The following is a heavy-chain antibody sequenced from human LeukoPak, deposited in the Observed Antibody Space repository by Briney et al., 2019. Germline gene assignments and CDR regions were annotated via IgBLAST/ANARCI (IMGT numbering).Heavy chain of an antibody. D-gene: IGHD7-27*01. CDR2: INPSGGST. Sequence: ASVKVSCKASGYTFISYYMHWVRQATGQGLEWMGIINPSGGSTSYAQKFQGRVTMTRDTSTSTVYMELSSLRSEDTAVYYCARADWGHWFDPWGQGTLVTVSS. J-gene: IGHJ5*02. CDR3: ARADWGHWFDP. CDR1: GYTFISYY. V-gene: IGHV1-46*01.